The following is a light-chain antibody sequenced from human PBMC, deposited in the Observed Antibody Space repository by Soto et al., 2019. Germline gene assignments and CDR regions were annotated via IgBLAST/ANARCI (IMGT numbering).Light chain of an antibody. Sequence: EIVMTQSPATLSVSPGERATLSCRASQSVDSNLAWYQQKPGQAPRLLIHGASTRATGIPARFSGSGSGTDFTLTISSLQSEDFAVYYCQQYDNWPPRTFGQGTKLESK. J-gene: IGKJ2*01. V-gene: IGKV3-15*01. CDR3: QQYDNWPPRT. CDR1: QSVDSN. CDR2: GAS.